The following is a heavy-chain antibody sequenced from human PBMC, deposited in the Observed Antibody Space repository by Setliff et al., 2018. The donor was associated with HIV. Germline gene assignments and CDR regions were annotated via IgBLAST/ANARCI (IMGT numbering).Heavy chain of an antibody. Sequence: TLSLTCTVSGGSISSGSYYWSWIRQPAGKGLEWIGHIYTSGSTNYNPSLKSRLTISLDTSKNKFSLKMSSVTAADTAIYYCARGSSGSDRTEYDDAFDIWGQGTVVTVSS. CDR1: GGSISSGSYY. CDR2: IYTSGST. J-gene: IGHJ3*02. V-gene: IGHV4-61*09. D-gene: IGHD3-22*01. CDR3: ARGSSGSDRTEYDDAFDI.